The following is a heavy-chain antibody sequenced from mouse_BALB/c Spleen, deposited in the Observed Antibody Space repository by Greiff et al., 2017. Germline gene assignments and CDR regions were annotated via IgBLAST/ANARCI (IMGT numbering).Heavy chain of an antibody. D-gene: IGHD2-2*01. CDR1: GFTFTDYY. Sequence: EVKLMESGGGLVQPGGSLRLSCATSGFTFTDYYMSWVRQPPGKALEWLGFIRNKANGYTTEYSASVKGRFTISRDNSQSILYLQMNTLRAEDSATYYCARDMRGYLGAMYYWGQGTSVTVSS. J-gene: IGHJ4*01. V-gene: IGHV7-3*02. CDR3: ARDMRGYLGAMYY. CDR2: IRNKANGYTT.